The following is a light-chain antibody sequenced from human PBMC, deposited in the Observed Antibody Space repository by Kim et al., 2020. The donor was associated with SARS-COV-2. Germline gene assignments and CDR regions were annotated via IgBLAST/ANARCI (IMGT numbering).Light chain of an antibody. CDR3: SAWDSSLSAWV. V-gene: IGLV10-54*04. Sequence: QTAPRTCAGTKCNVGNLGTEWLQQDQGHPPKLLSYRNSSRPSGISERFSASRSGNTASLTITGLQPEDEADYYCSAWDSSLSAWVFGGGTQLTVL. CDR2: RNS. J-gene: IGLJ3*02. CDR1: KCNVGNLG.